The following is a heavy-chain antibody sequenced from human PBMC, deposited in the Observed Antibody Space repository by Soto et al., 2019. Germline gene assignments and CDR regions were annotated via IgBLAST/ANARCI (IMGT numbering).Heavy chain of an antibody. Sequence: GSLVRSCAASGFTFSSYAMSGVRQAPGKGLEWVSAISGSGGSTYYADSVKGRFTISRDNSKNTLYLQMNSLRAEDTAVYYCAKSLKGYCSGGSCYSYWGQGTLVTVSS. CDR3: AKSLKGYCSGGSCYSY. D-gene: IGHD2-15*01. CDR1: GFTFSSYA. CDR2: ISGSGGST. J-gene: IGHJ4*02. V-gene: IGHV3-23*01.